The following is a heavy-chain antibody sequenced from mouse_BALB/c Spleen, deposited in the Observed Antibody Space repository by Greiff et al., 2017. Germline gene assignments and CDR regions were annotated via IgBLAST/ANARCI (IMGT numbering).Heavy chain of an antibody. V-gene: IGHV1S81*02. CDR1: GYTFTSYY. CDR3: TRSHEAMDY. CDR2: INPSNGGT. J-gene: IGHJ4*01. Sequence: QVQLQQSGAELVKPGASVKLSCKASGYTFTSYYMYWVKQRPGQGLEWIGGINPSNGGTNFNEKFKSKATLTVDKSSSTAYMQLSSLTSEDSAVYYCTRSHEAMDYWGQGTSVTVSS.